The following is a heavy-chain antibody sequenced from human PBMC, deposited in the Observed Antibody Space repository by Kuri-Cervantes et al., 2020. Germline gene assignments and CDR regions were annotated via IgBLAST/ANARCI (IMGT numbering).Heavy chain of an antibody. CDR2: ILYEGSEK. CDR3: AKDQGTGDVLPSD. D-gene: IGHD7-27*01. Sequence: GESLKISCAASGFPFSTHAIHWVRQAPGKGLEWVTAILYEGSEKYYADSVKGRFTISRDNSKSTFYLQMNTLRAEDTAVYYCAKDQGTGDVLPSDWGQGTLVTVSS. CDR1: GFPFSTHA. J-gene: IGHJ4*02. V-gene: IGHV3-30-3*01.